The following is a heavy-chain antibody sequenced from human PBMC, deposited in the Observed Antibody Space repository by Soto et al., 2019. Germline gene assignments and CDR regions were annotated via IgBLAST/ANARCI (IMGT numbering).Heavy chain of an antibody. CDR1: GFTISSYG. Sequence: QVQLVESGGGVVQPGRSLRLSCAASGFTISSYGIHWVRQAPGKGLEWVAVISYDGSNEYYADSVKGRFSISRDNSKNTLYLQMNSLRAEDTAVYHCAKQTVLHTKAFDIWGQGTTVTVSS. J-gene: IGHJ3*02. CDR3: AKQTVLHTKAFDI. CDR2: ISYDGSNE. D-gene: IGHD2-8*01. V-gene: IGHV3-30*18.